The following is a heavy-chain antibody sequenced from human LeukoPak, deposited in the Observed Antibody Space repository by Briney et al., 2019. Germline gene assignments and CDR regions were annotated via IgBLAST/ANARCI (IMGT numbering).Heavy chain of an antibody. J-gene: IGHJ4*02. Sequence: SVKVSCKASGGTFSSYAISWVRQAPGQGLEWMGGIIPIFGTANYAQKFQGRVTITTDESTSTAYMELSSPRSEDTAVYYCARDRTGYSYGDMGYWGQGTLVTVSS. CDR3: ARDRTGYSYGDMGY. V-gene: IGHV1-69*05. CDR2: IIPIFGTA. D-gene: IGHD5-18*01. CDR1: GGTFSSYA.